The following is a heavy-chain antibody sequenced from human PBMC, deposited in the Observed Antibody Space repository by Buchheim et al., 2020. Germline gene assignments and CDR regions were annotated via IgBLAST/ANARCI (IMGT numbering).Heavy chain of an antibody. CDR2: ISGSGGST. V-gene: IGHV3-23*01. Sequence: EVQLLESGGGLVQPGGSLRLSCAASGFTFSSYAMSWVRQAPGKGLEWVSAISGSGGSTYYADSVKGRFTISRDNSKNTLYLQMNSLRAEDTAVYYCAKDWGSSSRYYRLADLIYYYYGMDVWGQGTT. CDR1: GFTFSSYA. CDR3: AKDWGSSSRYYRLADLIYYYYGMDV. D-gene: IGHD6-13*01. J-gene: IGHJ6*02.